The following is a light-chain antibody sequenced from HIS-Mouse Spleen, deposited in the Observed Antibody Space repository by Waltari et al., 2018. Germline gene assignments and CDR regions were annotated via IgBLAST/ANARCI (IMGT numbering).Light chain of an antibody. CDR3: CSYAGSSTWV. J-gene: IGLJ3*02. Sequence: QSALTQPASVSGSPGQSITISCTGTSSDVGSYNIVSWYQQHPGKAPKPMMYEGSTLHSRVSNRFSGATSGTTDSLTISGLQAEDEADYYCCSYAGSSTWVFGGGTKLTVL. CDR1: SSDVGSYNI. V-gene: IGLV2-23*01. CDR2: EGS.